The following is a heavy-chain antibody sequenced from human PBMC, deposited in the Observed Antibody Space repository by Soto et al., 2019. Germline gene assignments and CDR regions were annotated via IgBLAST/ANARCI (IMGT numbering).Heavy chain of an antibody. V-gene: IGHV3-15*07. Sequence: GGSVRLSCAASGFTFSNAWMNWVRQAPGKGLEWVGRIKSKTDGGTTDYAAPVKGRFTISRDDSKNTLYLQMNSLKTEDTAVYYCTTEIRAAAGTGWFDPWGQGTLVTVSS. J-gene: IGHJ5*02. CDR1: GFTFSNAW. CDR3: TTEIRAAAGTGWFDP. D-gene: IGHD6-13*01. CDR2: IKSKTDGGTT.